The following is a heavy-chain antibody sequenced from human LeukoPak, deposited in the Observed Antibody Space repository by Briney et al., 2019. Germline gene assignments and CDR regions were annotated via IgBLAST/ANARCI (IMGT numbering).Heavy chain of an antibody. Sequence: ASVKVSCKASGGTFSSYAISWVRQAPGQGLEWTGGIIPIFGTANYAQKFQGRVTITADKSTSTAYMELSSLRSEDTAVYYCARDLYGDYGDDYWGQGTLVTVSS. J-gene: IGHJ4*02. V-gene: IGHV1-69*06. CDR3: ARDLYGDYGDDY. CDR2: IIPIFGTA. CDR1: GGTFSSYA. D-gene: IGHD4-17*01.